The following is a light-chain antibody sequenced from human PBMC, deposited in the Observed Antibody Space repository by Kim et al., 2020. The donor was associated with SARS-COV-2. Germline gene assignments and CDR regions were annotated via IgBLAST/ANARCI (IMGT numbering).Light chain of an antibody. CDR1: QSVSSN. CDR2: GAS. CDR3: QQYNNWPPWT. Sequence: SQGERATLAGRASQSVSSNLAWYQQKPGQAPRLLIYGASTRATGIPARFSGSGSGTEFTLTISSLQSEDFAVYYCQQYNNWPPWTFGQGTKVDIK. J-gene: IGKJ1*01. V-gene: IGKV3-15*01.